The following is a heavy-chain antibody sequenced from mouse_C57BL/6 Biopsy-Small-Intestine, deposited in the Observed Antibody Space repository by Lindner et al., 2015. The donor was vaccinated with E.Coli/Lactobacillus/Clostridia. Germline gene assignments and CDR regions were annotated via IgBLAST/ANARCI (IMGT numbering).Heavy chain of an antibody. D-gene: IGHD1-1*01. CDR2: FNPNYGTA. CDR3: ARSRITTVDLDY. CDR1: GYSFTDYN. Sequence: VQLQESGPELVRPGASVKISCKASGYSFTDYNMNWVKQSTGKSLGWIGMFNPNYGTASYNQKFKGKATLTVDQSSSTAYMQLNSLTSEDSAVYYCARSRITTVDLDYWGQGTTLTVSS. V-gene: IGHV1-39*01. J-gene: IGHJ2*01.